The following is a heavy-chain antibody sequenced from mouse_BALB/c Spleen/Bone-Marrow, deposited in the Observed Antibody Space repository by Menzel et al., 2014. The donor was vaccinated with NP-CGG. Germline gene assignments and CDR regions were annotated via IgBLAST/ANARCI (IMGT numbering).Heavy chain of an antibody. V-gene: IGHV4-1*02. CDR1: GFDFSRFW. CDR2: INPDSSTI. D-gene: IGHD1-2*01. Sequence: VQLKESGGGLVQPGGSLKLSCAASGFDFSRFWMSWVRQAPGEGLEWIGEINPDSSTINYTPSLKDKFIISRDNAKNTLYLQMSKVRSEDTALYYCARLGYYGSFAFWGQGTLVTVSA. J-gene: IGHJ3*01. CDR3: ARLGYYGSFAF.